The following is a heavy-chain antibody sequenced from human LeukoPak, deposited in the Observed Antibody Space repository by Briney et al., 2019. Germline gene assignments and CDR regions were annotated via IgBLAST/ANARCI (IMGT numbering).Heavy chain of an antibody. CDR3: ARGGYYDSSGYYYDY. CDR2: IIPIFGTA. Sequence: SVKVSCKASGGTFSSYAISWVRQAPGQGPEWRGGIIPIFGTANYAQKFQGRVTITTDESTSTAYMELSSLRSEDTAVYYCARGGYYDSSGYYYDYWGQGTLVTVSS. D-gene: IGHD3-22*01. CDR1: GGTFSSYA. V-gene: IGHV1-69*05. J-gene: IGHJ4*02.